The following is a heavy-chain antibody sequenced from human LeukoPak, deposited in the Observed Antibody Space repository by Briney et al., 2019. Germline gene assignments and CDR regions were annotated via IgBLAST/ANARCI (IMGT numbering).Heavy chain of an antibody. CDR3: AKDLEYCSSTSCYTYDYYFDY. V-gene: IGHV3-30*02. J-gene: IGHJ4*02. Sequence: GGSLRLSCAASGFTFSSYGMHWVRQAPGKGLEWVAFIRYDGSNKYYADSVKGRFTISRDNSKNTLYLQMNSLRAEDTAVYYCAKDLEYCSSTSCYTYDYYFDYWGQGTLVTVSS. CDR1: GFTFSSYG. CDR2: IRYDGSNK. D-gene: IGHD2-2*02.